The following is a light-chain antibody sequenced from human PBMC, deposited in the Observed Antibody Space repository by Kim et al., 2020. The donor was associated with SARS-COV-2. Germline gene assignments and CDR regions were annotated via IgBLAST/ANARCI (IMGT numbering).Light chain of an antibody. CDR1: QSVSIN. Sequence: PGERATLSCWASQSVSINLAWYQQKPGQAPRLLIYDASTRATCVPARFSGSGSGTEFTLTISSLQSEDFAVYYCQQYDVWPPITFGQGTRLE. CDR3: QQYDVWPPIT. J-gene: IGKJ5*01. CDR2: DAS. V-gene: IGKV3-15*01.